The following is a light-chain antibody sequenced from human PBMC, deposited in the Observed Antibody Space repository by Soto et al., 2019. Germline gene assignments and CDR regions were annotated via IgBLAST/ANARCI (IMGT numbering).Light chain of an antibody. V-gene: IGLV3-27*01. CDR2: KDS. Sequence: SYELTQPSSVSVSPGQTARITCSGDVLAKKYARWFQQKPGQAPVLVIYKDSERPSGIPERFSGSSSGTTVTLTISGAQVEDEADYYCYSAAENTYVFGTGTKLTVL. CDR3: YSAAENTYV. CDR1: VLAKKY. J-gene: IGLJ1*01.